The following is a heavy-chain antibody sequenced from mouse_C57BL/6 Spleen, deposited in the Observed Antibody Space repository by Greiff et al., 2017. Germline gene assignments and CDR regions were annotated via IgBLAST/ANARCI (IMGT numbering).Heavy chain of an antibody. D-gene: IGHD1-1*01. Sequence: QVQLQQPGAELVKPGASVKLSCKASGYTFTSYWMQWVKQRPGQGLEWIGEIDPSDSYTNYNQKFKGKATLTVDTSSSTAYMQLSSLTSEDSAVYYCARWPYYYGSPAWFAYWGQGTLVTVSA. CDR2: IDPSDSYT. J-gene: IGHJ3*01. CDR3: ARWPYYYGSPAWFAY. CDR1: GYTFTSYW. V-gene: IGHV1-50*01.